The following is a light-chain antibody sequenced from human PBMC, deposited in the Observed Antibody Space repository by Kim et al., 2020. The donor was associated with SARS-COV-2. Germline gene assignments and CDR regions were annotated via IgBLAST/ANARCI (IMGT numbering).Light chain of an antibody. CDR1: NVGGKT. CDR3: QVWDSDTDHVV. CDR2: YDG. V-gene: IGLV3-21*04. J-gene: IGLJ3*02. Sequence: APGQTATITCTGNNVGGKTVHWYQQKPGQAPVLVIRYDGDRPSGIPERFSGSNSGNTATLTISRVEVGDEADYYYQVWDSDTDHVVFGGGTQLTVL.